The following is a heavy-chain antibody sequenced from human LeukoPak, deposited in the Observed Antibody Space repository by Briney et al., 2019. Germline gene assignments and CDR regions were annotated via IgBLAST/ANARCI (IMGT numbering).Heavy chain of an antibody. J-gene: IGHJ3*02. D-gene: IGHD4-11*01. V-gene: IGHV3-21*01. CDR3: ARGSSNYGYTFDI. CDR1: GFTFSSYS. CDR2: ISSSSSYI. Sequence: GGSLRLSCAASGFTFSSYSMNWVRQAPGKGLEWVSSISSSSSYIYYADSVKGRFTISRDNAKNSLYLQMNSLRAEDTAVYYCARGSSNYGYTFDIWGQGTMVTVSS.